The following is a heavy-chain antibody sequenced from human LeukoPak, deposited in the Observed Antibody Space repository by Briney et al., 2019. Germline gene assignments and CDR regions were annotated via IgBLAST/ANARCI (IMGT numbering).Heavy chain of an antibody. V-gene: IGHV3-23*01. CDR2: ISGRGSTT. CDR3: AKDGSGYQMLIDY. J-gene: IGHJ4*02. CDR1: GFSFSGYA. D-gene: IGHD2-2*01. Sequence: GGSLRLSCKVSGFSFSGYAMSWVRQAPGKGMEWVAAISGRGSTTYYTDSVKGRFTISRDNFKNTLYLQMNSLRAEDTAVYFCAKDGSGYQMLIDYWGQGALVTVSS.